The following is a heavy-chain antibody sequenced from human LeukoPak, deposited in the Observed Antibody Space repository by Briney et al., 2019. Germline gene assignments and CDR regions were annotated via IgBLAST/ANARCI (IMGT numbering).Heavy chain of an antibody. CDR1: GGSISSGSYY. Sequence: PSETLSLTCTVSGGSISSGSYYWSWIRQPAGKGLEWIGRIYTSGSTNYNPSLKSRVTISVDTSKNQFPLKLSSVTAADTAVYYCARDVAAAGNDYWGQGTLVTVSS. V-gene: IGHV4-61*02. CDR3: ARDVAAAGNDY. J-gene: IGHJ4*02. CDR2: IYTSGST. D-gene: IGHD6-13*01.